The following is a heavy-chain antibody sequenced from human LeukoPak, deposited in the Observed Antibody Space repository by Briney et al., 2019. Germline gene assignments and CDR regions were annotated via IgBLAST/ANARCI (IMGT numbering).Heavy chain of an antibody. CDR2: IYYSGST. D-gene: IGHD6-13*01. V-gene: IGHV4-39*01. CDR3: ARPYSSQYYYYYMDV. J-gene: IGHJ6*03. Sequence: PSETLSLTCTVSGGSTSSSSYYWGWIRQPPGKGLEWIGSIYYSGSTYYNPSLKSRVTISVDTSKNQFSLKLSSVTAADTAVYYCARPYSSQYYYYYMDVWGKGTTVTVSS. CDR1: GGSTSSSSYY.